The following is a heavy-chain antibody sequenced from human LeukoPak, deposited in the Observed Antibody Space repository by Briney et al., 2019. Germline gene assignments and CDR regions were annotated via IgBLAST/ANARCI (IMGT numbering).Heavy chain of an antibody. CDR2: ISSSSSYI. Sequence: KPGRSLRLSCAASGFTFSSYSMNWVRQAPGKGLEWVSSISSSSSYIYYADSVKGRFTISRDNAKNSLYLQMNSLRAEDTAVYYCARARYSSGWDSDYWGQGTLVTVSS. V-gene: IGHV3-21*01. D-gene: IGHD6-19*01. CDR1: GFTFSSYS. J-gene: IGHJ4*02. CDR3: ARARYSSGWDSDY.